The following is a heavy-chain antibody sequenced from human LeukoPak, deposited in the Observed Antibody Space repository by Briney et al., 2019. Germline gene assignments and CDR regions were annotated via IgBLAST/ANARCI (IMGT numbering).Heavy chain of an antibody. CDR1: GGSISSYY. J-gene: IGHJ2*01. CDR3: ARGEYSSSSDYWYFDL. Sequence: SETLSLTCTVSGGSISSYYWSWIRQPAGKGLEWIGRIYTSGSTNYNPSLKSRVTMSVDTSKNQFSLKLSSVTAADTAVYYCARGEYSSSSDYWYFDLWGRGTLVTVCS. V-gene: IGHV4-4*07. CDR2: IYTSGST. D-gene: IGHD6-6*01.